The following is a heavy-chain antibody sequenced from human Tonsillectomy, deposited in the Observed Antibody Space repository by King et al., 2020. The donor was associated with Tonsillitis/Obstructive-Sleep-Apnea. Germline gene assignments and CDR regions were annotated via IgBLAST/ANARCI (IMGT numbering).Heavy chain of an antibody. J-gene: IGHJ4*02. Sequence: TLKESGPTLVKPTQTLTLTCTFSGFSLSTSGVGVGWIRQPPGKALEWLALIYWDDDKRYSTSLKSRLTITKDTSKNQVVLTMTNMDPVDTATYYCAHRKIHDSLTDYWGQGTLVTVSS. V-gene: IGHV2-5*02. CDR3: AHRKIHDSLTDY. CDR1: GFSLSTSGVG. D-gene: IGHD2-21*02. CDR2: IYWDDDK.